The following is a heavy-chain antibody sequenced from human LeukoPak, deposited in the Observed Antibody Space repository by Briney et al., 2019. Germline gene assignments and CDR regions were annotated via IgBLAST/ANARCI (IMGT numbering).Heavy chain of an antibody. D-gene: IGHD3-22*01. V-gene: IGHV3-23*01. Sequence: GGSLRLSCAASGFTFSIYAMSWVRQAPGKGLEWVSAISGSGGSTYYADSVKGRFTISRDNSKNTLYLQMNSLRAEDTAVYYCAKDPEITMIVVVITWFDPWGQGTLVTVSS. CDR3: AKDPEITMIVVVITWFDP. CDR1: GFTFSIYA. CDR2: ISGSGGST. J-gene: IGHJ5*02.